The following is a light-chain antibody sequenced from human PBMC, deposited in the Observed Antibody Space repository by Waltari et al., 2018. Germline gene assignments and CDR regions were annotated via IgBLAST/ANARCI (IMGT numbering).Light chain of an antibody. CDR2: QDN. J-gene: IGLJ3*02. V-gene: IGLV3-1*01. CDR3: QAWDNSAAV. CDR1: NLGDKY. Sequence: SYELTQPPSLSVSPGQTATIARSGDNLGDKYACWYQQKSGQSPVLVIFQDNKRPSGIPDRFSGSNSGNTATLTISGIQAMDEADYFCQAWDNSAAVFGGGTRLTVL.